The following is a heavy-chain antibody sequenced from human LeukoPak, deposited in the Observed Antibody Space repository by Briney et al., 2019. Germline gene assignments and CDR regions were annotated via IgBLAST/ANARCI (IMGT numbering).Heavy chain of an antibody. Sequence: PGGSLRLSCAASGFTVSSNYMSWVRQAPGKGLEWVSVIYSGGSTYYADSVKGRFTISRDNSKNTLYLQMNSLRAEDTAVYFCARDSKPNTISSLGYWGQGTLVTVSS. J-gene: IGHJ4*02. CDR2: IYSGGST. CDR1: GFTVSSNY. CDR3: ARDSKPNTISSLGY. V-gene: IGHV3-66*01. D-gene: IGHD2/OR15-2a*01.